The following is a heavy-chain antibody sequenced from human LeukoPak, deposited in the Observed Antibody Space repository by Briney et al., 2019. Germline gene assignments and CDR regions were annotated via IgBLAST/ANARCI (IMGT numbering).Heavy chain of an antibody. Sequence: SETLSLTCAVSGYSLSSGYFLVWIRQPPGEGVEGIGSIYHSGSTYYNPSLKSRVTISVDTSKNQFSLKLSSVTAADTAVYYCARGGAATGNFDYWGQGTLVTVSS. CDR3: ARGGAATGNFDY. J-gene: IGHJ4*02. CDR1: GYSLSSGYF. CDR2: IYHSGST. V-gene: IGHV4-38-2*01. D-gene: IGHD2-15*01.